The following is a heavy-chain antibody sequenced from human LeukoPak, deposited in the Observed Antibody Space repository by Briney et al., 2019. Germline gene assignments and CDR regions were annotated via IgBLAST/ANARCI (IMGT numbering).Heavy chain of an antibody. D-gene: IGHD3-3*01. V-gene: IGHV4-31*03. CDR1: GGSISSGGYY. J-gene: IGHJ6*02. CDR2: IYYSGST. Sequence: SQTLSLTCTVSGGSISSGGYYWSWIRQHPGKGLEWIGYIYYSGSTYYNPSLKSRVTISVDTSKNQFPLKLSSVTAADTAVYYCARGETYYDFWSGYYSPGNGMDVWGQGTTVTVSS. CDR3: ARGETYYDFWSGYYSPGNGMDV.